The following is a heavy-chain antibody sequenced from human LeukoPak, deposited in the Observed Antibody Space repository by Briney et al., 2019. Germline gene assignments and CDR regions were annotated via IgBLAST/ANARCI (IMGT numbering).Heavy chain of an antibody. D-gene: IGHD4-17*01. Sequence: SETLSLTCTVSGYSISSGYYWGWIRQPPGKGLEWIGSIYHSGSTYDNPSLKSRVTRSVDTSKHQFALKLRFGPAADAVVCYCARGEGDYGDYAVAFDIWGQGTMVTVSS. V-gene: IGHV4-38-2*02. CDR3: ARGEGDYGDYAVAFDI. CDR1: GYSISSGYY. CDR2: IYHSGST. J-gene: IGHJ3*02.